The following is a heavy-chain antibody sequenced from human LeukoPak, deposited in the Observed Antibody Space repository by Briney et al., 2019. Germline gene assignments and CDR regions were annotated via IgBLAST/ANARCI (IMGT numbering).Heavy chain of an antibody. CDR3: ARDSGAGPDYYYYYGMDV. Sequence: ASVKVSCKASGYTFTSYAMHWVRQAPGQRLEWMGWINAGNGNTKYSQKFQGRVTITRDTSASTAYMELSSLRSEDTAVYYCARDSGAGPDYYYYYGMDVWGQGTTVTVSS. D-gene: IGHD6-19*01. J-gene: IGHJ6*02. CDR1: GYTFTSYA. V-gene: IGHV1-3*01. CDR2: INAGNGNT.